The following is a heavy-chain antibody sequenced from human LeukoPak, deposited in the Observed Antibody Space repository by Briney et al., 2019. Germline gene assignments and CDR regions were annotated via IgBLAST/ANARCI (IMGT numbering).Heavy chain of an antibody. D-gene: IGHD2-21*01. V-gene: IGHV1-3*03. CDR2: INLVNGNT. J-gene: IGHJ6*03. CDR1: GYTFTNYA. CDR3: ARGRGTIGSNRDFYFSYHMDI. Sequence: ASVKVSCKASGYTFTNYAMHWVRLAPGQRLQWMGWINLVNGNTKYSQYFEGRVTITRDTSASTVYMELSSLRPDDIAVYYCARGRGTIGSNRDFYFSYHMDIWGNGPTVTVSS.